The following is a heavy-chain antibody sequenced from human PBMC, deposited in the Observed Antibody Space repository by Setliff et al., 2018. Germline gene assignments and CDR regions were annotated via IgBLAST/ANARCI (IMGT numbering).Heavy chain of an antibody. CDR3: ARGKIRITMIVVPTGGAFDI. Sequence: GGSLRLSCAASGFTFSDYYMSWIRQAPGKGLEWVSYISSSGSTIYYADSVKGRFTISRDNAKNSLYLQMNSLRAEDTAVYYCARGKIRITMIVVPTGGAFDIWGQGTMVTVSS. V-gene: IGHV3-11*04. CDR1: GFTFSDYY. D-gene: IGHD3-22*01. CDR2: ISSSGSTI. J-gene: IGHJ3*02.